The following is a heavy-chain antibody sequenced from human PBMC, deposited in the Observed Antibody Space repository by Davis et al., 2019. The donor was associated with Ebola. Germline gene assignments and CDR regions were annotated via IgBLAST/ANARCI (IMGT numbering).Heavy chain of an antibody. D-gene: IGHD3-16*02. CDR2: IYYSGST. V-gene: IGHV4-61*01. Sequence: MPSETLSLTCKVSGGSITSQNYYWSWIRQPPGKGLEWIGYIYYSGSTNYNPSLKSRVTISVDTSKNQFSLKLSSVTAADTAVYYCARASLSGAFDIWGQGTMVTVSS. J-gene: IGHJ3*02. CDR1: GGSITSQNYY. CDR3: ARASLSGAFDI.